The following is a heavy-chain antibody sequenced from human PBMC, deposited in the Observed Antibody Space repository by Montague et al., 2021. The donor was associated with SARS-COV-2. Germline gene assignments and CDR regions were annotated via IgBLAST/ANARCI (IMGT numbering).Heavy chain of an antibody. Sequence: SETRSLTCTVSGGSISSSSYYWGWIRQPPGKGLEWIGSIYYSGSTYYNPSLKSRVTISADTSKNQFSLKLSSVTAADTAVYYCARQENSSGWFKPDAFDIWGQGTMVTVSS. CDR1: GGSISSSSYY. V-gene: IGHV4-39*01. CDR3: ARQENSSGWFKPDAFDI. J-gene: IGHJ3*02. CDR2: IYYSGST. D-gene: IGHD6-19*01.